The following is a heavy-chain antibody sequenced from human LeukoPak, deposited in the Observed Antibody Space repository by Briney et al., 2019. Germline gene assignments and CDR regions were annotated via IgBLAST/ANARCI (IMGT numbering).Heavy chain of an antibody. CDR3: ARDPPTYYYYGMDV. Sequence: GGSLRLSCAASGFTVSSNYMSWVRQAPGKGLEWVSVIYSGGSTYYADSVKGKFTISRDNSKNTLYLQMNSLRAEDTAVYYCARDPPTYYYYGMDVWGQGTTVTASS. J-gene: IGHJ6*02. V-gene: IGHV3-66*01. CDR1: GFTVSSNY. CDR2: IYSGGST.